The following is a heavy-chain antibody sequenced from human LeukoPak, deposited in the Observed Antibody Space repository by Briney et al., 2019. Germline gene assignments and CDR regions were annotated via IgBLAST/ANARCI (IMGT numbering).Heavy chain of an antibody. V-gene: IGHV4-61*02. CDR3: ARDSLYAEGY. CDR1: GGSISSGSYY. J-gene: IGHJ4*02. Sequence: PSETLSLTCTVSGGSISSGSYYWSWIRQPAGKGLEWIGRIYTSGSTNYNPSLKSRVTISVDTSKNQFSLKLSSVTAADTAVYYCARDSLYAEGYWGQGTLVTVSS. CDR2: IYTSGST. D-gene: IGHD2-2*01.